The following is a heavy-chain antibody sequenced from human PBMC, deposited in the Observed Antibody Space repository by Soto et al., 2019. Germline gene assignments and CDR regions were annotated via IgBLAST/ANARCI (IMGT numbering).Heavy chain of an antibody. D-gene: IGHD6-13*01. J-gene: IGHJ3*02. CDR2: LYHNGST. V-gene: IGHV4-30-2*01. Sequence: QLQLQESGSGLVKPSQTLSLTCAVSGGSINSGGYSWSWIRQPPGQGLEWNGYLYHNGSTYYNPSLRSRVTISVDRSKNQYSLKLSSVTAADTAVYDCARDYGYSSNWRAFDIWCQGTKVTLSS. CDR1: GGSINSGGYS. CDR3: ARDYGYSSNWRAFDI.